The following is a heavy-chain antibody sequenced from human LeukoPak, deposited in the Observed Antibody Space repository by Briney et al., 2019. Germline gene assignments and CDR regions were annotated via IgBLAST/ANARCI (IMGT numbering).Heavy chain of an antibody. V-gene: IGHV1-69*04. CDR1: GGTFSNYA. J-gene: IGHJ3*02. CDR2: IIPRIGVA. Sequence: SVKVSCKASGGTFSNYAISWVRQAPGQGLEWMGSIIPRIGVANYAQKFQGKVSITAEKSTGTAYMELSSLRSEDTAVYFCARAPGNDAFDIWGQGTMVTVSS. D-gene: IGHD7-27*01. CDR3: ARAPGNDAFDI.